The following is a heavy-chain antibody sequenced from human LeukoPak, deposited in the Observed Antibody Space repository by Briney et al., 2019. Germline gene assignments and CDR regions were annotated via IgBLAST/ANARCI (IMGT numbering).Heavy chain of an antibody. J-gene: IGHJ4*02. CDR1: GFTFSSYS. CDR3: ARGQWELHHVGDY. V-gene: IGHV3-21*01. Sequence: GGSLRLSCAASGFTFSSYSMNWVRQAPGKGLEWVSSISSSSSYIYYADSVKGRFTISRDNAKNSLYLQINSLRAEDTAVYYCARGQWELHHVGDYWGQGTLVTVSS. D-gene: IGHD1-26*01. CDR2: ISSSSSYI.